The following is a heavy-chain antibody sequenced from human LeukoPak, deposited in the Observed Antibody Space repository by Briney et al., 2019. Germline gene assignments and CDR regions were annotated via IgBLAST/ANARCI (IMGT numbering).Heavy chain of an antibody. D-gene: IGHD3-10*01. CDR3: AQRSPSY. J-gene: IGHJ4*02. V-gene: IGHV3-66*01. CDR1: GFTVNSND. CDR2: IYISGVT. Sequence: GSLLLSCTVSGFTVNSNDMNWVRPAPGKGLEWVSLIYISGVTKYADSVQGRFTISRDNSKNTLYLQMNSLRAEDTAVYYCAQRSPSYWGQGTLVTVSS.